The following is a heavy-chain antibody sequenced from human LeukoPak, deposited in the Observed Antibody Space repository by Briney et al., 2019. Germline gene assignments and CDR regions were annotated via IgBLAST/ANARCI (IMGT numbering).Heavy chain of an antibody. D-gene: IGHD3-3*01. V-gene: IGHV4-59*08. J-gene: IGHJ6*02. CDR2: IYYSGST. Sequence: ASETLSLTCTVSGGSISSYYWSWIRQPPGKGLEWIGYIYYSGSTNYNPSLKSRVTISVDTSKNQFSLKLSSVTAADTAVYYCARFAGERYYDFWSGYHYGMDVWGQGTTVTVSS. CDR3: ARFAGERYYDFWSGYHYGMDV. CDR1: GGSISSYY.